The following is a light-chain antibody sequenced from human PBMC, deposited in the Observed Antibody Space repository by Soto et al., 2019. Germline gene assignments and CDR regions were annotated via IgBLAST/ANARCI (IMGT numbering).Light chain of an antibody. CDR3: QQYASSPPT. CDR2: GAS. CDR1: QSVSRSY. V-gene: IGKV3-20*01. J-gene: IGKJ4*01. Sequence: EIVLTQSPGTLSLSPGERATLSCRASQSVSRSYLAWYQQKPGQPPRLLIYGASNRATGIPDRFSGSGSGTDFTLTIGRLEPEEFAGYYCQQYASSPPTFGGGTKGEIK.